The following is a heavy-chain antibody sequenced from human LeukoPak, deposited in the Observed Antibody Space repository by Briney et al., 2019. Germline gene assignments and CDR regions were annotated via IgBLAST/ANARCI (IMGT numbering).Heavy chain of an antibody. CDR3: ARDWSDGFDY. V-gene: IGHV3-30*02. CDR1: GFTFSSYG. J-gene: IGHJ4*02. CDR2: IRYDGSNK. Sequence: GGSPRLSCAASGFTFSSYGMHWVRQAPGKGLEWVAFIRYDGSNKYYADSVKGRFTISRDNAKNSVYLQMNSLRAEDTAVYYCARDWSDGFDYWGQGTLVTVSS. D-gene: IGHD3-3*01.